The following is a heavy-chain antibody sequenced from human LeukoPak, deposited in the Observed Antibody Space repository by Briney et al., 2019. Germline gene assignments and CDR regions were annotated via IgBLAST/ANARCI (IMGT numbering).Heavy chain of an antibody. J-gene: IGHJ6*03. Sequence: PGGSLRLLLTGSGFNFDDYAMSWVRQAPGKGLEWVGFIRSKAYGGTTEYAASVKGRFTISRDDSKRIAYLQMSSLKTEDTAVYYCTGCSITMVRVTFHYYYYYMDVWGKGTTVTTSS. CDR2: IRSKAYGGTT. V-gene: IGHV3-49*04. CDR1: GFNFDDYA. CDR3: TGCSITMVRVTFHYYYYYMDV. D-gene: IGHD3-10*01.